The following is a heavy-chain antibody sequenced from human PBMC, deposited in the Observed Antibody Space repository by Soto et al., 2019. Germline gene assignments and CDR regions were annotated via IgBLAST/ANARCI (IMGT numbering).Heavy chain of an antibody. CDR2: IYHSGST. CDR3: ASKTAAGISPFDY. CDR1: GQYIKSNFW. J-gene: IGHJ4*02. D-gene: IGHD6-13*01. V-gene: IGHV4-4*02. Sequence: SETLSLTCLVSGQYIKSNFWWAWVRQSPGKDLEWIGEIYHSGSTYYNPSLKSRVTISVDTSKNQFSLKLSSVTAADTAVYYCASKTAAGISPFDYWGQGTLVTVSS.